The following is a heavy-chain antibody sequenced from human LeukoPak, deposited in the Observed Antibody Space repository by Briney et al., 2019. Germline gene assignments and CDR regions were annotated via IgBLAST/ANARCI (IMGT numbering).Heavy chain of an antibody. CDR3: VRHGSGSSTFGY. D-gene: IGHD1-26*01. J-gene: IGHJ4*02. V-gene: IGHV4-59*08. CDR1: GGSISSYY. CDR2: IYYSGST. Sequence: PSETLSLTCSVSGGSISSYYWSWIRQPPGKGLEWIGYIYYSGSTNYNPSLKSRVTISVDTSKNQFSLKLSSVTAADTAVYYCVRHGSGSSTFGYWGQGTLVTVSS.